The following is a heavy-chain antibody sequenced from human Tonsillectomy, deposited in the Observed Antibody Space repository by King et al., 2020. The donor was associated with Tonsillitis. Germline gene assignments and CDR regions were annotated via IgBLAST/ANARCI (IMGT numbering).Heavy chain of an antibody. J-gene: IGHJ6*02. D-gene: IGHD2-2*01. V-gene: IGHV3-30*18. CDR1: GFTFSSYG. Sequence: QVQLVESGGGVVQPGRSLRLSCAASGFTFSSYGMHGVRQAPGKGLEWVAVISYDGSNKYYADSVKGRFTISRDNSKNTLYLQMNSLRAEDTAVYYCAKDLGQVVVVPYGMDVWGQGTTVTVSS. CDR3: AKDLGQVVVVPYGMDV. CDR2: ISYDGSNK.